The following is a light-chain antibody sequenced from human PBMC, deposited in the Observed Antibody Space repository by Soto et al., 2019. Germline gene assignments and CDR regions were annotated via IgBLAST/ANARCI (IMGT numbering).Light chain of an antibody. Sequence: EIVMTQSPATLSVSPGERATLSCRASQSVSSNLAWYQQKPGQAPRLLIYGASTRATGIPARFSGSGSGTEFTLTISSLQSEDFAVYYRQQYNNWPRTVGQGTKV. CDR1: QSVSSN. CDR2: GAS. CDR3: QQYNNWPRT. V-gene: IGKV3-15*01. J-gene: IGKJ1*01.